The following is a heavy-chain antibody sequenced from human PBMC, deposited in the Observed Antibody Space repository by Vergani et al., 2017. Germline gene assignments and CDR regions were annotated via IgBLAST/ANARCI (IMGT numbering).Heavy chain of an antibody. V-gene: IGHV1-69*17. J-gene: IGHJ5*02. Sequence: QVQLVQSGAEVKKPGSSVKVSCKASGGTFSSYAISWVRQAPGQGLEWMGGIIPIFGIANSAQKFQGTVTITAAKSTRTAYMELSSRRSEDTAVYYCARCTMVRGGWFDPWGQGTLVTVSS. CDR1: GGTFSSYA. D-gene: IGHD3-10*01. CDR3: ARCTMVRGGWFDP. CDR2: IIPIFGIA.